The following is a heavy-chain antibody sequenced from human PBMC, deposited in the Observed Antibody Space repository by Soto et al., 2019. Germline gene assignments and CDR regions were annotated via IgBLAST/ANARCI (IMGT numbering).Heavy chain of an antibody. CDR1: GFTFSSYG. CDR3: ARDSRTRNYYGAWFDP. J-gene: IGHJ5*02. V-gene: IGHV3-33*01. Sequence: QVQLVESGGGVVQPGRSLRLSCAASGFTFSSYGMHWVRQAPGKGLEWVAVIWYDGSNKYYADSVKGRFTISRDNSKNTLYLQMNSLRAEDTAVYYCARDSRTRNYYGAWFDPWGQGTLVTVSS. CDR2: IWYDGSNK. D-gene: IGHD3-10*01.